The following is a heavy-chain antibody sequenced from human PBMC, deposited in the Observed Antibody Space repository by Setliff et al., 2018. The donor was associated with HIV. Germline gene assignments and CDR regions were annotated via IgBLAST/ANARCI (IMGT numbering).Heavy chain of an antibody. D-gene: IGHD2-8*01. CDR2: VFYTGST. CDR3: ARRGRDGVFIMFATGFDP. CDR1: GGSISSSTYY. J-gene: IGHJ5*02. V-gene: IGHV4-39*01. Sequence: SETLSLTCNVSGGSISSSTYYWGWIRQPPGKGLEWIGDVFYTGSTYYNPSLKSRVAISVDTSENQFSLKLNSATAADTAVYYCARRGRDGVFIMFATGFDPWGQGALVTVSS.